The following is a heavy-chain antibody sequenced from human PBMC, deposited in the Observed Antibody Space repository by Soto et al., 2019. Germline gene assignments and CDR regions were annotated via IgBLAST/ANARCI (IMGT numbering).Heavy chain of an antibody. Sequence: QITLEESGPTLVKPTQTLTLTCTFSGFSLTTSPMGVGWIRQPPGKALEWLAVIYWDDDKRYSPSLRSRLTSTKDTSKKQVVLTLTDMDPVDTATYYCAHRLGGYTRNDGYLDFWGQGILVSVS. V-gene: IGHV2-5*02. D-gene: IGHD5-12*01. CDR1: GFSLTTSPMG. J-gene: IGHJ4*02. CDR2: IYWDDDK. CDR3: AHRLGGYTRNDGYLDF.